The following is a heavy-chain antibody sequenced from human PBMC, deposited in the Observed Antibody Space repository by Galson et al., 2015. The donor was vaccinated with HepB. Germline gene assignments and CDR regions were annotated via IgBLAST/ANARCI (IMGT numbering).Heavy chain of an antibody. Sequence: SVKVSCKASGYTFTSHDVNWVRQATGQGLEWMGWMNPNSGNTGYAQKFQGRVTMTRNTSINTAYMELSSLRSEDTAVYYCARGIRDYSDNYYFDYWGQGTLVTVSS. CDR2: MNPNSGNT. CDR1: GYTFTSHD. V-gene: IGHV1-8*01. CDR3: ARGIRDYSDNYYFDY. D-gene: IGHD4-17*01. J-gene: IGHJ4*02.